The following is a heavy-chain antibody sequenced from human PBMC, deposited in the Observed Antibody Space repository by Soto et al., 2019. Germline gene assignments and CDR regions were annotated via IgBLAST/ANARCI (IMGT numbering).Heavy chain of an antibody. CDR2: IYWDDDK. J-gene: IGHJ4*02. CDR1: GFSLSTSGVG. Sequence: QITLKESGPTLVKPTQTLTLTCTFSGFSLSTSGVGVGWIRQPPGKALEWLALIYWDDDKRYSPSLKSRLTITKDTSKNQVVLTMTNMDPVDTATYYGAHRRRGAAAGTFDYWGQGPLVTVSS. V-gene: IGHV2-5*02. CDR3: AHRRRGAAAGTFDY. D-gene: IGHD6-13*01.